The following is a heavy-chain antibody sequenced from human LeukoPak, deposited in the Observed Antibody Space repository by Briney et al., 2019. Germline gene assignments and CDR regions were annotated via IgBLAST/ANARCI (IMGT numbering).Heavy chain of an antibody. V-gene: IGHV4-4*07. D-gene: IGHD5-12*01. CDR3: ARGVGGYVPDY. Sequence: SETLSLTCTVSGGSISSYYWSWIRQPAGKGPEWIGRIYSSGGTDYNPSLKSRVTMSVDTSKNQFSLNLRSVTAADTAVYYCARGVGGYVPDYWGQGTLVTVSS. J-gene: IGHJ4*02. CDR2: IYSSGGT. CDR1: GGSISSYY.